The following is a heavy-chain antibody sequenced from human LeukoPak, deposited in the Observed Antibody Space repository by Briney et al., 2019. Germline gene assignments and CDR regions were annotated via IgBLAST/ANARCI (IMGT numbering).Heavy chain of an antibody. V-gene: IGHV1-18*01. D-gene: IGHD3-22*01. Sequence: ASVKVSCKASGYTFTSYGISWVRQAPGQGLEWMGWISAYNGNTNYAQKLQGRVTMTTDTSTSTAYMELRSLRSDDTAVYYRARDTPLYYYDSSGYYFHAFDIWGQGTMVTVSS. CDR2: ISAYNGNT. J-gene: IGHJ3*02. CDR3: ARDTPLYYYDSSGYYFHAFDI. CDR1: GYTFTSYG.